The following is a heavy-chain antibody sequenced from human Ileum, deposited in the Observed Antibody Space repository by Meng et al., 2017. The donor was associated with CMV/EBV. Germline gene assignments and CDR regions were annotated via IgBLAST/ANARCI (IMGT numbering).Heavy chain of an antibody. V-gene: IGHV4-34*01. D-gene: IGHD3-3*01. J-gene: IGHJ4*02. CDR1: GSAFTDYY. CDR2: INHRGNT. CDR3: ARASPQRRFLSY. Sequence: GDGWLKPSGTLSLMCAVQGSAFTDYYWVWIPQFPGKGMEWIGEINHRGNTNYNPSLKSRVTISIDTSRNQFSLKLTSVTATDKAVYHCARASPQRRFLSYWGQGTLVTSPQ.